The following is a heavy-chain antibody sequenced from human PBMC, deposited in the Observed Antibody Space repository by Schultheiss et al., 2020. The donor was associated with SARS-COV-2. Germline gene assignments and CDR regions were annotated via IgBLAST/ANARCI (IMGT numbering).Heavy chain of an antibody. CDR1: GFTFSSYA. Sequence: GGSLRLSCSASGFTFSSYAMHWVRQAPGKGLEWVAVISYDGSNKYYADSVKGRFTISRDNAKNSLYLQMNSLRAEDTAVFYCARDGQLWPPYYYYGMDVWGQGTTVTV. CDR2: ISYDGSNK. D-gene: IGHD5-18*01. CDR3: ARDGQLWPPYYYYGMDV. J-gene: IGHJ6*02. V-gene: IGHV3-30*04.